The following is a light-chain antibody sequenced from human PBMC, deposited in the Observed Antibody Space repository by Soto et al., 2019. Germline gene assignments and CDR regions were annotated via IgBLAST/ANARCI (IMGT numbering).Light chain of an antibody. CDR1: QSVWSN. J-gene: IGKJ4*01. CDR3: QQYDNRSPLT. CDR2: GAS. V-gene: IGKV3-15*01. Sequence: EVVMTQFPATLSVSPGGRATLSCRASQSVWSNLAWYQQKPGQAPRLLIYGASTWATGVPAKFSGSGSGTEFTLTISSLQTEDFGVYYCQQYDNRSPLTFGGGTKVEI.